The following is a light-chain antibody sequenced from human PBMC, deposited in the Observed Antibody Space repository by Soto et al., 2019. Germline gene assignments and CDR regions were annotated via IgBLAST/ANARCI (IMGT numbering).Light chain of an antibody. CDR2: DVS. CDR3: SSCTSSSLYV. Sequence: QSALTQPASVSGSPGQSIAISCTGTSSDVGYSNYVSWYQQLPGKAPKLMIYDVSDRPSGVSNRFSGSKSGSTASLTISGLQAEDEADYYCSSCTSSSLYVFGTGTKLTVL. J-gene: IGLJ1*01. V-gene: IGLV2-14*01. CDR1: SSDVGYSNY.